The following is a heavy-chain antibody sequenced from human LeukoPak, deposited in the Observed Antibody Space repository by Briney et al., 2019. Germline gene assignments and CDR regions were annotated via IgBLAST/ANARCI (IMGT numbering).Heavy chain of an antibody. V-gene: IGHV1-69*06. Sequence: AVKVSCKASGGTFSSYAISRVRQAPGQGLEWMGGIIPIFGTANYAQKFQGRVTITADKSTSTAYMELSSLRSEDTAVYYCARGPFVVVTAIPDYFDYWGQGTLVTVSS. CDR2: IIPIFGTA. J-gene: IGHJ4*02. CDR3: ARGPFVVVTAIPDYFDY. D-gene: IGHD2-21*02. CDR1: GGTFSSYA.